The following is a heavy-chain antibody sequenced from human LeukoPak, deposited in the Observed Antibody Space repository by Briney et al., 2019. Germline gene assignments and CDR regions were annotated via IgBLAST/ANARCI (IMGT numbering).Heavy chain of an antibody. CDR2: ISAYNGNT. V-gene: IGHV1-18*01. CDR1: GYTFTSYG. D-gene: IGHD1-26*01. J-gene: IGHJ4*02. CDR3: AREWELLPSLFDY. Sequence: GASVKVSCKASGYTFTSYGISWVRQAPGQGLEWMGWISAYNGNTNYAQKFQGRVTITADKSTSTAYMELSSLRSEDTAVYYCAREWELLPSLFDYWGQGTLVTVSS.